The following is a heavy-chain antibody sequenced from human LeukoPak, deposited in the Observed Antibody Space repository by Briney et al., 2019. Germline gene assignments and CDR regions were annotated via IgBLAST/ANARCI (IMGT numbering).Heavy chain of an antibody. D-gene: IGHD3-16*01. J-gene: IGHJ6*03. V-gene: IGHV1-8*01. Sequence: ASVKVSCKASGYTFTSYDINWVRQATGQGLEWMGWMNPNSGNTGYAQKFQGRVTMTRNTSISTAYMELSSLRSEDTAVYYCAREAALGGDRASYYYYMDVWGKGTTVTISS. CDR3: AREAALGGDRASYYYYMDV. CDR1: GYTFTSYD. CDR2: MNPNSGNT.